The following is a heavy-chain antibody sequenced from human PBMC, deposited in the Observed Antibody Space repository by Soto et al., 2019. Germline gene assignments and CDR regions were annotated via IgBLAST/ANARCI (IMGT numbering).Heavy chain of an antibody. CDR3: VRAVAPYFGTWFDP. J-gene: IGHJ5*02. CDR2: ISHTGST. CDR1: GGSITSGNSYS. D-gene: IGHD3-10*01. V-gene: IGHV4-30-2*01. Sequence: SETLSLTCAVSGGSITSGNSYSWSWIRQPPGKGLEWIGSISHTGSTSYNPSLKSRLTMSVDKSKNQFSLRLSSVTAADMAVYYCVRAVAPYFGTWFDPWGQGILVTVSS.